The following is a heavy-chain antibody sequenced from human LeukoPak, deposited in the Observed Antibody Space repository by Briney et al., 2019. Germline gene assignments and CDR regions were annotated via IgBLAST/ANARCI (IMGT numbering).Heavy chain of an antibody. D-gene: IGHD6-13*01. CDR3: ARSIAAAGSSYYFEY. V-gene: IGHV4-59*01. J-gene: IGHJ4*02. CDR2: CSSGST. Sequence: CSSGSTNYNPSLKSRVTISVDTSKNQFSLKLSSVTAADTAVYYCARSIAAAGSSYYFEYWGQGTLVTVSS.